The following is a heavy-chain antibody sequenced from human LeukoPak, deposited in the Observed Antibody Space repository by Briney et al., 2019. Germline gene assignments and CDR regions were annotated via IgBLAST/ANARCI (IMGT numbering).Heavy chain of an antibody. CDR1: GFTLRRYD. CDR2: IGSAGDT. V-gene: IGHV3-13*04. CDR3: VRGIGNYYDSGASNS. Sequence: GGSLRLSCAASGFTLRRYDMHWVRQATGKGLEWVSAIGSAGDTYYPGPVKGRFTMSREDAKNSLYLQMNSLRAGDTAVYYCVRGIGNYYDSGASNSWGQGTLVTVSS. J-gene: IGHJ4*02. D-gene: IGHD3-10*01.